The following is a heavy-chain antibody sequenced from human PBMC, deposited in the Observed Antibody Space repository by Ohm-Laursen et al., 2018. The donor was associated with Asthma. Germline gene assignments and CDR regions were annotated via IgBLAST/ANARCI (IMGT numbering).Heavy chain of an antibody. CDR3: AREGVLRYFDWQKNYYFDY. CDR1: GFTFSSYG. J-gene: IGHJ4*02. Sequence: SLRLSCAASGFTFSSYGMHWVRQAPGKGLEWVAVIWYDGSNKYYADSVKGRFTISRDNSKNTLYLQMNSLRAEDTAVYYCAREGVLRYFDWQKNYYFDYWGQGTLVTVSS. CDR2: IWYDGSNK. D-gene: IGHD3-9*01. V-gene: IGHV3-33*08.